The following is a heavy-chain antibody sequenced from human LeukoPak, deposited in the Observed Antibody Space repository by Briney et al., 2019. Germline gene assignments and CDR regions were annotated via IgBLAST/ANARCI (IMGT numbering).Heavy chain of an antibody. CDR3: ARDQTLNYGEDGY. CDR2: ISNDGNNK. D-gene: IGHD4-17*01. J-gene: IGHJ4*02. Sequence: TGGSLRLSCAASGFSFSTYAMHWVRQAPGKGLEWVAGISNDGNNKYYADSVKGRFTISRDNSKNTLYLQMNSLRAEDTAVYYCARDQTLNYGEDGYWGQGTLVTVSS. CDR1: GFSFSTYA. V-gene: IGHV3-30-3*01.